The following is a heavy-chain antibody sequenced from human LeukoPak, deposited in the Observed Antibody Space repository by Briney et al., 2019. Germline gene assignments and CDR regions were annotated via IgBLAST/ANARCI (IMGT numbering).Heavy chain of an antibody. CDR1: GFTFSDYY. Sequence: GGSLRLSCAASGFTFSDYYMSWIRQAPGKGLEWVSYISSSGSTIYYADSVKGRFTISRDNAKNSLYLQMNSLRAEDTAVYYCARGHQRYYDFWSGYYEKEGAEYFQHWGQGTLVTVSS. D-gene: IGHD3-3*01. V-gene: IGHV3-11*01. J-gene: IGHJ1*01. CDR3: ARGHQRYYDFWSGYYEKEGAEYFQH. CDR2: ISSSGSTI.